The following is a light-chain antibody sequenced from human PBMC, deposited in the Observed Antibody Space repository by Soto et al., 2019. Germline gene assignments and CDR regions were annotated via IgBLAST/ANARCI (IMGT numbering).Light chain of an antibody. Sequence: DIQMTQSPSSLSASVGDRVTITCQASRDIRKYLNWYQKKPGKAPKLLIYDASNLETGVTSRFGGSRSGTDFTVTISSLQSEDIATYYCQQYHTLVSFGGGTKVEIK. J-gene: IGKJ4*01. CDR2: DAS. CDR3: QQYHTLVS. CDR1: RDIRKY. V-gene: IGKV1-33*01.